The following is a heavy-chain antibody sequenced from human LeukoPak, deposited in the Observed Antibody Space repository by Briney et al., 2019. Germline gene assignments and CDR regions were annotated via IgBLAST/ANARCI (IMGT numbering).Heavy chain of an antibody. CDR3: ARARSISYAFDY. V-gene: IGHV3-33*01. J-gene: IGHJ4*02. Sequence: GGSLRLSCAASGFTFSSYGMHWVRQAPGKGLEWVAVIWYDGSNKYYADSVKGRFTISRDNSKNTLYLQMNSLRAEDTAVYYCARARSISYAFDYWGQGTLVTVSS. CDR1: GFTFSSYG. D-gene: IGHD2-2*01. CDR2: IWYDGSNK.